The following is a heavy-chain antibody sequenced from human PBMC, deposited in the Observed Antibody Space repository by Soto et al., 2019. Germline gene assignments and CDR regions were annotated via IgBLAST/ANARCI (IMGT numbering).Heavy chain of an antibody. CDR2: IGGSGGAT. CDR3: ARDQTPNWYVAPSF. V-gene: IGHV3-23*01. D-gene: IGHD1-1*01. Sequence: EVQLLESGGGLVQPGGSLRLSCAASGFAFSGYAMNWVRQAPGKGLELVSAIGGSGGATYYADSVRGQFTISRDNSQNMLYLQMNRLRAEDTAVYYCARDQTPNWYVAPSFWGQGTLVTVSS. CDR1: GFAFSGYA. J-gene: IGHJ4*02.